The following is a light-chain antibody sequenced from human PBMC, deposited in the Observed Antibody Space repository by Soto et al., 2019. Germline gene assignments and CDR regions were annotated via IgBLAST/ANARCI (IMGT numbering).Light chain of an antibody. CDR3: LLSYSGTNWV. CDR2: DTT. V-gene: IGLV7-46*01. J-gene: IGLJ3*02. CDR1: TGAVTSGNY. Sequence: QAVVTQEPSLTVSPGGTVTLTCGSSTGAVTSGNYPYWFQKKPGQAPRTLIYDTTNKQSWTPARFSGSLLGGKAALTLAGAQTDDEADYYCLLSYSGTNWVFGGGTQLTGL.